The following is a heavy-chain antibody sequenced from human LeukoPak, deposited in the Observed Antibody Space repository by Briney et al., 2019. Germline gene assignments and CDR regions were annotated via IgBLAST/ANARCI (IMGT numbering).Heavy chain of an antibody. V-gene: IGHV3-7*01. CDR3: VTYNVVASGHDSFDM. CDR1: GFTFSSYW. D-gene: IGHD2-15*01. CDR2: LNQDGSQK. Sequence: GGSLRLSCAASGFTFSSYWMTWVRQGPGKGLEWVANLNQDGSQKYSVDSVKGRFTISRDNAGNTLYLQMNSLRAEDTAVYYCVTYNVVASGHDSFDMWGQGAMVTVSS. J-gene: IGHJ3*02.